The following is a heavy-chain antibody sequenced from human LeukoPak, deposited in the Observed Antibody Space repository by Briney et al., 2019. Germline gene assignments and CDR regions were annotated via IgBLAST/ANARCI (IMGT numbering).Heavy chain of an antibody. CDR3: VKDDSYYYDSSGRDS. CDR1: GFTFSSYI. CDR2: ITSNGDTT. Sequence: GGSLRLSCSASGFTFSSYIMHWARQAPGKGLEYVSAITSNGDTTYYADSVKGRVTISRDNSKNSLYLQMSSLRAEDTAVYYCVKDDSYYYDSSGRDSWGQGTLVTVSS. J-gene: IGHJ4*02. D-gene: IGHD3-22*01. V-gene: IGHV3-64D*09.